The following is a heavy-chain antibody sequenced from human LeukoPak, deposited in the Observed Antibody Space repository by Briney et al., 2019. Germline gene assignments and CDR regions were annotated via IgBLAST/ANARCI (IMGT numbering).Heavy chain of an antibody. CDR1: GFTLSSYW. J-gene: IGHJ4*02. CDR3: AREFKATGFWTLAY. Sequence: GGSLRLSCAVSGFTLSSYWMHWVRQAPGKGLVWVSRMNSDGRATTYADSVKGRFTISRDNAKNTLYLQMNSLRAEDTAVYYCAREFKATGFWTLAYWGQGTLVTASS. CDR2: MNSDGRAT. D-gene: IGHD3/OR15-3a*01. V-gene: IGHV3-74*01.